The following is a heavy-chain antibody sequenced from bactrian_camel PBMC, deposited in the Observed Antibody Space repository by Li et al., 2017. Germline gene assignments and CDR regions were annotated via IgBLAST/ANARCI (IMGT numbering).Heavy chain of an antibody. D-gene: IGHD8*01. CDR3: TATTSPSRQQCRSITGADFRF. Sequence: VQLVESGGGSVQAGGSLRLSCSASRYFGSSYCLAWFRQVPGQDREGVAVIYTGTDTTYYADSVKGRFTISQDYAKNTLYLQMNSLKPEDSARSYCTATTSPSRQQCRSITGADFRFWGQGTQVTVS. CDR1: RYFGSSYC. V-gene: IGHV3S1*01. J-gene: IGHJ6*01. CDR2: IYTGTDTT.